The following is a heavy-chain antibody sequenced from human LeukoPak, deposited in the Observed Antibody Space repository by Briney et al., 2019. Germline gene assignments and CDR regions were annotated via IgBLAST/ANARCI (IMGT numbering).Heavy chain of an antibody. CDR1: GFTFSSYS. D-gene: IGHD3-22*01. Sequence: PGGSLRLSCAASGFTFSSYSMNWVRQAPGKGLEWVSVIYSGGSTYYADSVKGRFTISRDNSKNTLYLQMNSLRAEDTAVYYCARDRDSSGYYLSGFDYWGQGTLVTVSS. CDR3: ARDRDSSGYYLSGFDY. CDR2: IYSGGST. J-gene: IGHJ4*02. V-gene: IGHV3-53*01.